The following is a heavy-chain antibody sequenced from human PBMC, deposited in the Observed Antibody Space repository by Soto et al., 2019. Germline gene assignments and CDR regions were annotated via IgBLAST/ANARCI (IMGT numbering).Heavy chain of an antibody. CDR2: INHSGST. Sequence: SETLSLTCAVYGGSFSGYYWSWIRQPPGKGLEWIGEINHSGSTNYNPPLKSRVTISVDTSKNQFSLKLSSVTAADTAVYYCARDIAARRGYYYYGMDVWGQGTTVTVSS. CDR1: GGSFSGYY. D-gene: IGHD6-6*01. J-gene: IGHJ6*02. V-gene: IGHV4-34*01. CDR3: ARDIAARRGYYYYGMDV.